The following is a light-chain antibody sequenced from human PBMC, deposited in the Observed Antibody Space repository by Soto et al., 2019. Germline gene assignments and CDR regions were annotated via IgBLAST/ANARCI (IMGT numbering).Light chain of an antibody. V-gene: IGKV3-20*01. CDR3: QEYDSSPWT. CDR2: GAS. J-gene: IGKJ1*01. Sequence: EIVLTQSPGTLSLSPGERATLSCRASQSVSSSYLAWYQQKPGQAPRLLTYGASSRATGIPHWFSGSGSGTDYTLTISRLEPDDFAVYYYQEYDSSPWTFGQRTKVEIK. CDR1: QSVSSSY.